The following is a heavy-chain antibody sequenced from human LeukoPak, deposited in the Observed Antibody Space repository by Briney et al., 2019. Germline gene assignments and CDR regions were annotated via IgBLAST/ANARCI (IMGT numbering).Heavy chain of an antibody. CDR2: INHSGST. J-gene: IGHJ4*02. V-gene: IGHV4-34*01. D-gene: IGHD2-2*01. CDR3: ARRSIVVVPAANGGFDY. Sequence: GSLRLSCAGSGFSFSNYWMSWIRQPPGKGLEWIGEINHSGSTNYNPSLKSRVTISVDTSKNQFSLKLSSVTAADTAVYYCARRSIVVVPAANGGFDYWGQGTLVTVSS. CDR1: GFSFSNYW.